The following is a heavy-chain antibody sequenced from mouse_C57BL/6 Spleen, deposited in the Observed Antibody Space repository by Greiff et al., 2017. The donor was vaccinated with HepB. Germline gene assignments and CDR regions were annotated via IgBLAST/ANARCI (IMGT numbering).Heavy chain of an antibody. J-gene: IGHJ2*01. CDR2: ISYDGSN. CDR1: GYSITSGYY. CDR3: ARDSGTYYFDY. D-gene: IGHD4-1*01. Sequence: EVKLQESGPGLVKPSQSLSLTCSVTGYSITSGYYWNWIRQFPGNKLEWMGYISYDGSNNYNPSLKNRISITRDTSKNQFFLKLNSVTTEDTATYYCARDSGTYYFDYWGQGTTLTVSS. V-gene: IGHV3-6*01.